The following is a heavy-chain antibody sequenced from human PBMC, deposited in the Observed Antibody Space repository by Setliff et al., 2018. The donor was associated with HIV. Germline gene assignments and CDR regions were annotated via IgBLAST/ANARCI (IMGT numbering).Heavy chain of an antibody. V-gene: IGHV1-8*02. D-gene: IGHD3-22*01. Sequence: ASVKVSCKASGYTFSSYDINWARQATGQGLEWMGWMNPNSGNTGYAQKLQGRVTMTRDTSISTAYMELNNLKFEDTAVYYCARARRDSYDRGRRNHYYIDVWGKGTTVTVSS. CDR1: GYTFSSYD. CDR2: MNPNSGNT. J-gene: IGHJ6*03. CDR3: ARARRDSYDRGRRNHYYIDV.